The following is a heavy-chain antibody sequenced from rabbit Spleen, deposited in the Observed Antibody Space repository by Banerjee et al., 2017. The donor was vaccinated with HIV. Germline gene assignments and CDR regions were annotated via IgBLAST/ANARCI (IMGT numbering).Heavy chain of an antibody. V-gene: IGHV1S45*01. CDR3: ARDAGTSFSTYGMDL. CDR2: IYAGSSGST. J-gene: IGHJ6*01. CDR1: GFSFSDRDV. D-gene: IGHD8-1*01. Sequence: QEELEESGGGLVKPEGSLTFTCKASGFSFSDRDVMCWVRQAPGKGLEWIACIYAGSSGSTYSATWAKGRFTISKTSSTTVTLQMTSLTAADTATYFCARDAGTSFSTYGMDLWGQGTLVTVS.